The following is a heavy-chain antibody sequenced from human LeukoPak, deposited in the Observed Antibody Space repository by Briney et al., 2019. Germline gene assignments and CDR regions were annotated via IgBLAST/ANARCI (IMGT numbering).Heavy chain of an antibody. CDR2: VSSSSSYI. CDR1: GFTFGDYA. CDR3: ARALRTSIAAAGT. D-gene: IGHD6-13*01. J-gene: IGHJ4*02. V-gene: IGHV3-21*01. Sequence: GGSLRLSCTASGFTFGDYAMSWVRQAPGKGLEWVSSVSSSSSYIYYADSVKGRFTISRDNAKNSLYLQMNSLRAEDTAVYYCARALRTSIAAAGTWGQGTLVTVSS.